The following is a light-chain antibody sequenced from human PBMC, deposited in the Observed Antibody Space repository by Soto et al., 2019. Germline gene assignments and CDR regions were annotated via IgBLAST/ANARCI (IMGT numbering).Light chain of an antibody. CDR2: RNN. J-gene: IGLJ2*01. V-gene: IGLV1-47*01. CDR3: AAWDDSLRGVV. Sequence: QAVVTQPPSASGTPGQRVTNSCSGSSSNIGSNYVYCYQQLPGTAPKLLIYRNNQRPSGVPDRFSGSKSGTSASLAISGLRSEDEADYYCAAWDDSLRGVVFGGGTKLTVL. CDR1: SSNIGSNY.